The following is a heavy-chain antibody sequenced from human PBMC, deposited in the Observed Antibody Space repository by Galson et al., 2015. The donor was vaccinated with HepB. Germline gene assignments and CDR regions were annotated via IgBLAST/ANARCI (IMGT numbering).Heavy chain of an antibody. CDR3: ARALGSSGTVGENDY. J-gene: IGHJ4*02. D-gene: IGHD6-19*01. Sequence: QSGAEVKKPGESLRISCKASGYTFTSYAMHWVRQAPGQRLEWMGWINAGNGNTKYSQKFQGRVTITRDTSASTAYMELSSLRSEDTAVYYCARALGSSGTVGENDYWGQGTLVTVSS. V-gene: IGHV1-3*01. CDR2: INAGNGNT. CDR1: GYTFTSYA.